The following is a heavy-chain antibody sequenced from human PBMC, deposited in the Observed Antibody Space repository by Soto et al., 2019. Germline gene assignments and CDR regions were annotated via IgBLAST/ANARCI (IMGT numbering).Heavy chain of an antibody. D-gene: IGHD2-2*01. Sequence: QVQLQESGPGLVKPSETLSLTCTVSGGSISSYYWSWIRQPAGKGLEWIGRIYTSGSTNYNPSLKSRVTMSVDTSKNQFSLKLSSVTAADTAVYYCAREIVVVPAAKGYFVYWGQGTLVTVSS. V-gene: IGHV4-4*07. CDR2: IYTSGST. J-gene: IGHJ4*02. CDR1: GGSISSYY. CDR3: AREIVVVPAAKGYFVY.